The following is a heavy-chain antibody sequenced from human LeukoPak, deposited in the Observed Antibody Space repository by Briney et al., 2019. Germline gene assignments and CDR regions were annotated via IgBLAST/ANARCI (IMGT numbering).Heavy chain of an antibody. CDR2: ISHSGVT. D-gene: IGHD6-19*01. Sequence: SETLSLTCTVSGYSISSGYYWGWIRQPPGKGLEWIGSISHSGVTYYNPSLKSRVTISVDTSKNQFSLKLSSVTAADTAVYYCARRGSGWYYFDYWGQGTLVTVSS. J-gene: IGHJ4*02. CDR1: GYSISSGYY. V-gene: IGHV4-38-2*02. CDR3: ARRGSGWYYFDY.